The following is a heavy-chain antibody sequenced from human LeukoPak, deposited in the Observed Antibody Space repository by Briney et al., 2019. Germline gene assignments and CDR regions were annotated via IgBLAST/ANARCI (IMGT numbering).Heavy chain of an antibody. V-gene: IGHV3-9*01. CDR3: SSTFGSGSYLHS. CDR1: GFDFHDYM. CDR2: ISWNGDTI. J-gene: IGHJ5*02. D-gene: IGHD3-10*01. Sequence: GGSLRLSCAASGFDFHDYMMHWVRQPPGKGLEWVSEISWNGDTIGYADSVKGRFIISRGNARRSLYLQMNSLRSEDTAFYYCSSTFGSGSYLHSWGQGTLVTVPS.